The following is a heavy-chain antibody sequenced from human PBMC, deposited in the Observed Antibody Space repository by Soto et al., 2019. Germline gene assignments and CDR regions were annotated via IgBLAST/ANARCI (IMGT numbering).Heavy chain of an antibody. J-gene: IGHJ4*02. V-gene: IGHV4-59*01. D-gene: IGHD6-13*01. CDR2: VYNSGST. CDR3: ARYRREAVAGYTLDN. Sequence: SETLSLTCTVSGGSISSNYWTWIRQPPGKGLEWIGYVYNSGSTNYNPSLKSRVTISEDTSKSQFSLKVSSMTAADTAVYYCARYRREAVAGYTLDNWGQGILVTVSS. CDR1: GGSISSNY.